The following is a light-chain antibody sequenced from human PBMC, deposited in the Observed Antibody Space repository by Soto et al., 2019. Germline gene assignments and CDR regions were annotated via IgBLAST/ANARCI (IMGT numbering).Light chain of an antibody. CDR3: QQYVGSPRLT. CDR2: DAS. V-gene: IGKV3-20*01. CDR1: QSLIFN. Sequence: EIVMTQSPATLSVSPGERATLSCRASQSLIFNLSWYQQKPGQAPRLLIYDASSRATGIPDRFSGSGSGTDFTLTISTLEPEDFAVYYCQQYVGSPRLTFGGGTKVDIK. J-gene: IGKJ4*01.